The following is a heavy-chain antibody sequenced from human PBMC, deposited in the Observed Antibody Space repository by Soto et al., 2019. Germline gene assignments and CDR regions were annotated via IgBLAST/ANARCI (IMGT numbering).Heavy chain of an antibody. V-gene: IGHV1-18*01. D-gene: IGHD2-21*02. Sequence: ASVKVSFKASGYTFTSYGISWVRQAPGQGLEWMGWISAYNGNTNYAQKLQGRVTMTTDTSTSTAYMELRSLRSDDTAVYYCARDCGGDCYAYYYYYGMDVWGQGTTVTVSS. CDR1: GYTFTSYG. J-gene: IGHJ6*02. CDR2: ISAYNGNT. CDR3: ARDCGGDCYAYYYYYGMDV.